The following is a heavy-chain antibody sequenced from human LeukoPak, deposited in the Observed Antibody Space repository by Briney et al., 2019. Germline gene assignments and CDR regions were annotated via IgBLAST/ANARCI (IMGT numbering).Heavy chain of an antibody. D-gene: IGHD6-6*01. V-gene: IGHV3-9*01. CDR1: GFTFDDYA. CDR2: ISWNSGSI. CDR3: AKFSSSNPY. Sequence: GGSLRLSCAASGFTFDDYAMHWVRQAPGKGLGWVSGISWNSGSIGYADSVKGRFTISRDNAKNSLYLQMNSLRAEDTALYYCAKFSSSNPYWGQGTLVTVSS. J-gene: IGHJ4*02.